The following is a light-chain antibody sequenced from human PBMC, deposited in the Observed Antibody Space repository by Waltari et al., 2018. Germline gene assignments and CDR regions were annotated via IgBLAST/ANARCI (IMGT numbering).Light chain of an antibody. CDR1: QSVSSN. V-gene: IGKV3-15*01. CDR3: QQYSSWPPT. J-gene: IGKJ3*01. Sequence: IMMTQSPATLSVSPGERATLSCSASQSVSSNLAWHQQKPGQAPRLLIYGASSRATGSPARFSGSGSGTEFTLTISSLQSEDFAVYYCQQYSSWPPTFGPGTKVDIK. CDR2: GAS.